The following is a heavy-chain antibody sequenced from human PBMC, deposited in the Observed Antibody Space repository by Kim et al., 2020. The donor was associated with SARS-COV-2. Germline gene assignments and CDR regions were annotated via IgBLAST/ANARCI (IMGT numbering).Heavy chain of an antibody. CDR2: MNPNSGNT. Sequence: ASVKVSCKASGYTFTSYDINWVRQATGQGLEWMGWMNPNSGNTGYAQKFQGRVTMTRNTSISTAYMELSSLRSEDTAVYYCARGLNYYGSGSYLWDWFDPWGQGTLVTVSS. CDR3: ARGLNYYGSGSYLWDWFDP. D-gene: IGHD3-10*01. CDR1: GYTFTSYD. J-gene: IGHJ5*02. V-gene: IGHV1-8*01.